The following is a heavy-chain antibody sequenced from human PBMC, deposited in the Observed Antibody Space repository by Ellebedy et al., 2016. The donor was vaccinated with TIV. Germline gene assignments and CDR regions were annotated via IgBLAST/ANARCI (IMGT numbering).Heavy chain of an antibody. D-gene: IGHD1-1*01. J-gene: IGHJ4*02. CDR3: ARATAGFDY. V-gene: IGHV3-53*01. CDR2: IYSGGST. CDR1: GFTVSSNY. Sequence: GESLKISCAASGFTVSSNYMSWVRQAPGKGLEWVSVIYSGGSTYYADSVKGRFTIPRENAKNSLYLQMNSLRAEDTAVYYCARATAGFDYWGQGTLVTVSS.